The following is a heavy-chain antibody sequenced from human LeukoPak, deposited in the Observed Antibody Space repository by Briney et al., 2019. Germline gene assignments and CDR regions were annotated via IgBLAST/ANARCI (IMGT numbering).Heavy chain of an antibody. Sequence: SETLSLTCTVSGGSINNNIYYWAWIRQPPEQGLEWIGTIYHAGATYYNPSLRSRLTISVDTSKNQFSLKLSSVTAADTATYYCARHIWTAPDDSWFDPWGQGTLVTVSS. CDR1: GGSINNNIYY. CDR3: ARHIWTAPDDSWFDP. D-gene: IGHD3/OR15-3a*01. V-gene: IGHV4-39*01. CDR2: IYHAGAT. J-gene: IGHJ5*02.